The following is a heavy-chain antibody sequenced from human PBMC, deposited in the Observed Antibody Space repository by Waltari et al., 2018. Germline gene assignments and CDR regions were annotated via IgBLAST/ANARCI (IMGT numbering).Heavy chain of an antibody. Sequence: QVQLVQSGAEVKKPGASVKVSCKASGYTFTGYYMHWVRPAPGQGLEWMGRINPNSGGTNYAQKCQGRVTMTRDTSISTAYMELSRLRSDDTAVYYCARISRRYCSSTSCLSFDYWGQGTLVTVSS. CDR3: ARISRRYCSSTSCLSFDY. J-gene: IGHJ4*02. CDR1: GYTFTGYY. D-gene: IGHD2-2*01. V-gene: IGHV1-2*06. CDR2: INPNSGGT.